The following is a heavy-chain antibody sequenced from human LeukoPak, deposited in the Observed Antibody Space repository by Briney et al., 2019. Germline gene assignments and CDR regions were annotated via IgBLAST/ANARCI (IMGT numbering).Heavy chain of an antibody. J-gene: IGHJ4*02. CDR1: GGTFSSYT. CDR3: ARLSDGYNFDY. D-gene: IGHD5-24*01. Sequence: SSVKVSCKASGGTFSSYTISWVRQAPGQGLEWMGGIIPILGIANYAQKFQGRGTITADKSTSTAYMELSSLRSEDTAVYYCARLSDGYNFDYWGQGTLVTVSS. V-gene: IGHV1-69*02. CDR2: IIPILGIA.